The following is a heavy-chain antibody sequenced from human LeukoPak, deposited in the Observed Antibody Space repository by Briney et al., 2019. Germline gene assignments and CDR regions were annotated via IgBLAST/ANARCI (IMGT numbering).Heavy chain of an antibody. CDR2: IYSGGKT. V-gene: IGHV3-53*01. CDR1: GFTVSSNY. CDR3: ARGVANYYDSSGYQN. Sequence: GGSPRLSCAASGFTVSSNYMSWVRQAPGKGLEWVSVIYSGGKTNHADSVKGRFTISRDNSKNTLYLQMNSLRAGDTAVYYCARGVANYYDSSGYQNWGQGTLVTVSS. D-gene: IGHD3-22*01. J-gene: IGHJ4*02.